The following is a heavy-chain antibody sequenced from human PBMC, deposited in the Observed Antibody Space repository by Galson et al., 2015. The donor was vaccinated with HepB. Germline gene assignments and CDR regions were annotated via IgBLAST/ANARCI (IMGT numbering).Heavy chain of an antibody. CDR1: GFTFSYFY. V-gene: IGHV3-11*01. CDR2: ISTSGSTK. J-gene: IGHJ5*01. D-gene: IGHD6-6*01. CDR3: VGGVGSSSSDS. Sequence: SLRLSCAASGFTFSYFYMSWIRQSPGKGLEWLSYISTSGSTKYHADPVKGRLTISRDNAKNSVYLQMNSLRDEDTAVYYCVGGVGSSSSDSWGQGTLVSVFS.